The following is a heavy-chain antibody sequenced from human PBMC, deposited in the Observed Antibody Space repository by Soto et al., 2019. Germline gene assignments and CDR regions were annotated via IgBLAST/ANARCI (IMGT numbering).Heavy chain of an antibody. Sequence: QVQLVESGGGVVQPGRSLRLSCAASGFRFSNYGMHWVRQAPGKGLEWLAVIVADGTGLHYADSVRGRFTISRDNSKNTHYLQLNSLGPDDTAIYFCARDDDLSDNVLEHWGQRTLVTVSP. J-gene: IGHJ4*02. CDR1: GFRFSNYG. CDR3: ARDDDLSDNVLEH. D-gene: IGHD1-1*01. CDR2: IVADGTGL. V-gene: IGHV3-33*01.